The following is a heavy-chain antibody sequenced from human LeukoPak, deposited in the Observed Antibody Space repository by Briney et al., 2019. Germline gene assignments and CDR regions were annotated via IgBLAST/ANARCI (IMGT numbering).Heavy chain of an antibody. D-gene: IGHD2-15*01. V-gene: IGHV1-18*01. CDR2: ISAYNGNT. Sequence: ASVKVSCKASGYTFTSYGISWVRQAPGQGLEWMGWISAYNGNTNYAQKLQGRVTMTTDTSTSTAYMELRSLRSGDTAVYYCGRLADRYCSGGSCYPYYWGQGTLVTVSS. J-gene: IGHJ4*02. CDR3: GRLADRYCSGGSCYPYY. CDR1: GYTFTSYG.